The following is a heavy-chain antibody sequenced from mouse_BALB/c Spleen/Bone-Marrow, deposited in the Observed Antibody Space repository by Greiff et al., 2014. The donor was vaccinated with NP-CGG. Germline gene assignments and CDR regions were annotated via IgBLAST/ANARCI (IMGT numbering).Heavy chain of an antibody. CDR2: ISYDGGN. CDR1: GYSITSGYY. CDR3: ARGGLEYAMDY. J-gene: IGHJ4*01. Sequence: VQLKESGPGLVKPSQSLSLTCSVTGYSITSGYYWNWVRQFPGNKMEWMGYISYDGGNNYVPSLKHRISITRDTSKNQFFLKLNSVTAEDTATYYCARGGLEYAMDYWGQGTSVTVSS. V-gene: IGHV3-6*02. D-gene: IGHD2-2*01.